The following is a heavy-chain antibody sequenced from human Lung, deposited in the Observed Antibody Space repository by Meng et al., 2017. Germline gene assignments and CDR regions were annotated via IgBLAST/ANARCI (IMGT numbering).Heavy chain of an antibody. Sequence: QVQLQESGPGLVKPSGTLSLTCTVSGDSISSDIWWSWVRQPPGKGLEWIGEVYHRGDTNYNSSLKSRVDISVDKSKNQFYLSLFSVTAADTAVYYCGRDQGRELINHWGQGTLVTVSS. CDR1: GDSISSDIW. CDR3: GRDQGRELINH. D-gene: IGHD1-7*01. J-gene: IGHJ4*02. V-gene: IGHV4-4*02. CDR2: VYHRGDT.